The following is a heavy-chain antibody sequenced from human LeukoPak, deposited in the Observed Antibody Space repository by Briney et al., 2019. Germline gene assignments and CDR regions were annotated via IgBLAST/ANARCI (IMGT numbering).Heavy chain of an antibody. CDR1: GFTFNSYW. CDR3: ARVMGLPY. CDR2: ISSDGSTT. J-gene: IGHJ4*02. V-gene: IGHV3-74*01. Sequence: GGSLRLSCTTSGFTFNSYWMHWVRQAPGKGLVWVSRISSDGSTTGYADSVKDRFTISRDNAKNTLYLQMNSLRAEDTAVYYCARVMGLPYWGQGTLVTVSS. D-gene: IGHD5-18*01.